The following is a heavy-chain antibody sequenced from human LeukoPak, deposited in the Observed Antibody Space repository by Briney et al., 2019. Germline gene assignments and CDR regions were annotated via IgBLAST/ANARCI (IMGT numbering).Heavy chain of an antibody. D-gene: IGHD6-6*01. CDR2: IIPILGIA. CDR1: GYTFTSYA. Sequence: SVKVSCKASGYTFTSYAMHWVRQAPGQGLEWMGRIIPILGIANYAQKFQGRVTITADESTSTAYMELSSLRSGDTAVYYCAREEYSRMEWGQGTLVTVSS. CDR3: AREEYSRME. V-gene: IGHV1-69*04. J-gene: IGHJ4*02.